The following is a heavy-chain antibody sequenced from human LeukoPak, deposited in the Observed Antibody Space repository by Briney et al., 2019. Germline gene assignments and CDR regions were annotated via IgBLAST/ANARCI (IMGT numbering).Heavy chain of an antibody. J-gene: IGHJ3*02. CDR2: IYTSGST. CDR3: ARQKCTSTSCLTKNALDI. CDR1: GSISCYY. Sequence: SETLSLTCTVSGSISCYYWSWIRQPPGKGLEWIGYIYTSGSTNYNPSLESRVTISVDTSKNQFSLDLSSVTAADTAVYYCARQKCTSTSCLTKNALDIWGQGTMVTVSS. V-gene: IGHV4-4*09. D-gene: IGHD2-2*01.